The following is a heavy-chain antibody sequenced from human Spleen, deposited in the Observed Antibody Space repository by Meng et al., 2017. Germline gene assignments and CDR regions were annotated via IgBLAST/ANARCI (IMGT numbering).Heavy chain of an antibody. D-gene: IGHD6-25*01. CDR1: GYNLSRYY. CDR2: INPKNGDT. CDR3: ARDEDISAAGKLFGDY. V-gene: IGHV1-2*06. Sequence: QVQSVRIGNEVKKPGASVNVSCSAFGYNLSRYYIHWVRRAPGHGLEWMGRINPKNGDTHYAQKFQARVTMTGDTSISTAYMELSGLRSDDTAMYYCARDEDISAAGKLFGDYWGQGTLVTVSS. J-gene: IGHJ4*02.